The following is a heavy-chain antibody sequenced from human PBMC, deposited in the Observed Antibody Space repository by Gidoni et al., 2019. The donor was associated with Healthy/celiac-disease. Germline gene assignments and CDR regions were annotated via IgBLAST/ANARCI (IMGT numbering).Heavy chain of an antibody. CDR2: IYSVGST. Sequence: EVQLVESGGGLVQPGGSLRLSCAASGFTVSSNYMSWVRQAPGKGLEWVSVIYSVGSTYYADSVKGRFTISRHNSKNTLYLQMNSLRAEDTAVYYCARAPIITIFGVVIRDAFDIWGQGTMVTVSS. J-gene: IGHJ3*02. D-gene: IGHD3-3*01. V-gene: IGHV3-53*04. CDR1: GFTVSSNY. CDR3: ARAPIITIFGVVIRDAFDI.